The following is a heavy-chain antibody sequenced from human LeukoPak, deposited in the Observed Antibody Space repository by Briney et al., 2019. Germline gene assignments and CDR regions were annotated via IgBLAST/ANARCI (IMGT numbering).Heavy chain of an antibody. Sequence: GGSLRLSCVASGLTVSNHWMSWVRQAPGKGLEWVANIREERGQEYYVDSVKGRFTISRDNAKNSLYLQMNSLRAEDTAVYYCASSVVAGYWGQGTLVTVSS. J-gene: IGHJ4*02. CDR3: ASSVVAGY. V-gene: IGHV3-7*01. D-gene: IGHD6-19*01. CDR1: GLTVSNHW. CDR2: IREERGQE.